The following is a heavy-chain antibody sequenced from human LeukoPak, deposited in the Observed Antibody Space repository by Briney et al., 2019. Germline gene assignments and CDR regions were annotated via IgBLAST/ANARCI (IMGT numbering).Heavy chain of an antibody. CDR1: GFTFSNYA. J-gene: IGHJ4*02. Sequence: GGSLRLSCAASGFTFSNYAMTWVRQAPGKGLEWVSTISGSGGRTYYADSVKGRFTISRDNSKNTLYLQMNSLRAEDTAVYYCAKDQGYCSGGSCYLTIDYWGQGTLVTVSS. CDR2: ISGSGGRT. V-gene: IGHV3-23*01. D-gene: IGHD2-15*01. CDR3: AKDQGYCSGGSCYLTIDY.